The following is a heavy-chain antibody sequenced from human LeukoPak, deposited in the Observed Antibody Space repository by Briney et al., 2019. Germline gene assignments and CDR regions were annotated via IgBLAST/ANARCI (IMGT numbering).Heavy chain of an antibody. CDR2: FDPEDGET. CDR1: GYTLTELS. D-gene: IGHD3-10*01. CDR3: ATNYGSGRSYYYGMDV. Sequence: ASVKVSCKVSGYTLTELSMHWVRQAPGKGLEWMGGFDPEDGETIYAQKFQGRVTMTEDTSTDTAYMELSSLRSEDTAVYYCATNYGSGRSYYYGMDVWGQGTTVTVSS. J-gene: IGHJ6*02. V-gene: IGHV1-24*01.